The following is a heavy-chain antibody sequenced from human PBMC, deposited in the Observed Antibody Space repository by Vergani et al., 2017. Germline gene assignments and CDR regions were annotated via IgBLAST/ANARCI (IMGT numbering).Heavy chain of an antibody. D-gene: IGHD6-13*01. CDR2: ISSSSSYI. V-gene: IGHV3-21*01. CDR1: GFTFSSYS. Sequence: VQLVQSGAEVKKPGGSLRLSCAASGFTFSSYSMNWVRQAPGKGLEWVSSISSSSSYIYYADSVKGRFTISRDNAKNSLYLQMNSLRAEDTAVYYCARDPRRGAAAGSLAFDIWGQGTMVTVSS. J-gene: IGHJ3*02. CDR3: ARDPRRGAAAGSLAFDI.